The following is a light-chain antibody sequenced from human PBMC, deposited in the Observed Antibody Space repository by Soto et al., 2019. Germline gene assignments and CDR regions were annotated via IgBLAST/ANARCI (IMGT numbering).Light chain of an antibody. CDR3: CSYAGSYNVV. CDR2: DVS. Sequence: QSALTQPRSVSGSPGQSVTISCTGTSSDVGGYNYVSWYQQHLGKAPKLMIYDVSKRPSGVPDRFSGSKSGNTASLTISGLQAEDEADYYCCSYAGSYNVVFGGGTKLTVL. V-gene: IGLV2-11*01. J-gene: IGLJ2*01. CDR1: SSDVGGYNY.